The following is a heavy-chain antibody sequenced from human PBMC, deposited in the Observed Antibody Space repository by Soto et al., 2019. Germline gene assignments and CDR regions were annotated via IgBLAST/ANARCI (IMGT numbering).Heavy chain of an antibody. CDR3: AKADFRYSWAPGAY. CDR1: RVXVKNSV. V-gene: IGHV3-23*01. D-gene: IGHD3-3*01. Sequence: GGCLGLGSAACRVXVKNSVVGVSCKKPGKGLEWVSSISGSGDTTYYEDSVKGRFTISRDNSKNTQYLQMNSLRVEDTALYYCAKADFRYSWAPGAYWGQGTLVPVSS. J-gene: IGHJ4*02. CDR2: ISGSGDTT.